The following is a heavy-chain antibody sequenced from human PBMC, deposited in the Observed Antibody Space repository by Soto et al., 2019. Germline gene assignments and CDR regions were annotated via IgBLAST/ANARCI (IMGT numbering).Heavy chain of an antibody. J-gene: IGHJ4*02. CDR2: IKHDGSEK. D-gene: IGHD1-1*01. CDR3: ATVDTTGNMRRLFPY. Sequence: GGSLRLSCAASGLTFSNYWMSWVRQAPGKGLECVANIKHDGSEKSYADSVRGRFTISRDNARNSLSLQMSSLRAEDTAMYYCATVDTTGNMRRLFPYWGQGTLVTVSS. CDR1: GLTFSNYW. V-gene: IGHV3-7*05.